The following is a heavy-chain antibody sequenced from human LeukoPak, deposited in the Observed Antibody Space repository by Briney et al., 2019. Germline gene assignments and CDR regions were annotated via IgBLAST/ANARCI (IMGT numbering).Heavy chain of an antibody. CDR2: IRSKAYGGTT. D-gene: IGHD3-22*01. Sequence: GGSLRLSCTASGFTFGDYGMSWFRQAPGKGLEWVGFIRSKAYGGTTEYAASVKGRFTISRDDSKSIAYLQMNSLKTEDTAVYYCTREISDGGGYPMRFDPWGQGTLLTVSS. J-gene: IGHJ5*02. CDR1: GFTFGDYG. V-gene: IGHV3-49*03. CDR3: TREISDGGGYPMRFDP.